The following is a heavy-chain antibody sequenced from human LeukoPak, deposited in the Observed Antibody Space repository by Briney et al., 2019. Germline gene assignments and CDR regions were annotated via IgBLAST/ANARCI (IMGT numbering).Heavy chain of an antibody. CDR1: GYTFTSYY. CDR3: ARDLQLWFALDY. V-gene: IGHV1-46*01. J-gene: IGHJ4*02. Sequence: ASVKVSRKASGYTFTSYYMHWVRQAPGQGLEWMGIINPSGGSTSYAQKFQGRVTMTRDTSTSTVYMELSSLRSEDTAVYYCARDLQLWFALDYWGQGTLVTVSS. CDR2: INPSGGST. D-gene: IGHD5-18*01.